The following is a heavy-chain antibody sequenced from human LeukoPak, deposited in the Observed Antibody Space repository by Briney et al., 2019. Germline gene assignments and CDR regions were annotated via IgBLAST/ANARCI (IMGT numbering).Heavy chain of an antibody. J-gene: IGHJ4*02. CDR1: GFTFSNYN. V-gene: IGHV3-48*02. D-gene: IGHD4-17*01. CDR3: ARETVGLDY. CDR2: VSDGSSTI. Sequence: GSLRLSCAASGFTFSNYNLNWVRQAPGKGLEWVSYVSDGSSTIYYADSVRGRFTISRDNAKNSLYLQINSLRDEDTAVYYCARETVGLDYWGQGTLVTVSS.